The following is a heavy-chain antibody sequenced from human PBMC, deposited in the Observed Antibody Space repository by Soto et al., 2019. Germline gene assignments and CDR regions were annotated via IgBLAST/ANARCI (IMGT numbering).Heavy chain of an antibody. CDR2: ITPIFGKA. Sequence: QVQLVQSGAEVKKPGSSVKVSCKASGGIFSNYAISWVRQAPGQGLEWMGGITPIFGKANYAQKFQGRVTITAEESTSTAYMELSSLRSEDTAVYYCARGWSYDILTGYSYWGQGTLVTVSS. D-gene: IGHD3-9*01. V-gene: IGHV1-69*01. CDR1: GGIFSNYA. J-gene: IGHJ4*02. CDR3: ARGWSYDILTGYSY.